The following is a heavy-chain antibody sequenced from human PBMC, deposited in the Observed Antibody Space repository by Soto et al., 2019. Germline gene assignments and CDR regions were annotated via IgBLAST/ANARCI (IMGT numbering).Heavy chain of an antibody. Sequence: QVQLVQSGAEVKQPGASVKVSCKASGYPFTKYDINWVRQATGQGLEWMGWINPNSGNTGYSQKFQGRVTMTRNTSISTAYMELSSLRFDDTAVYYCARSPPRVEKNNYAGGWFDPWGQGTLVTVSS. CDR3: ARSPPRVEKNNYAGGWFDP. J-gene: IGHJ5*02. CDR2: INPNSGNT. D-gene: IGHD4-4*01. CDR1: GYPFTKYD. V-gene: IGHV1-8*01.